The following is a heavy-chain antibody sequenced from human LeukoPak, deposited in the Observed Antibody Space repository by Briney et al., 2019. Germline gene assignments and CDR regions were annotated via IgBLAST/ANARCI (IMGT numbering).Heavy chain of an antibody. Sequence: SETLSLTCTVSGGSISSYYWSWIRQPPGKGLEWIGYIYYSGSTNYNPSLKSRVTISVDTSKNQFSLKLSSVTAADTAVYYCARRGGTMEHFDYRGQGTLVTVSS. CDR2: IYYSGST. V-gene: IGHV4-59*01. CDR3: ARRGGTMEHFDY. J-gene: IGHJ4*02. CDR1: GGSISSYY. D-gene: IGHD3-10*01.